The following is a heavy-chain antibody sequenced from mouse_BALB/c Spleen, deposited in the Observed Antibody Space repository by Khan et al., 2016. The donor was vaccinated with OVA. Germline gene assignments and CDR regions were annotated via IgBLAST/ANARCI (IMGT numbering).Heavy chain of an antibody. J-gene: IGHJ3*01. CDR1: GDSITSGY. D-gene: IGHD2-4*01. V-gene: IGHV3-8*02. CDR2: ISYSGST. Sequence: MQLEESGPSLVKPSQTLSLTCSVTGDSITSGYWNWIRKFPGNKLEYMGYISYSGSTYYNPSLKSRISITRDTSKNQYYLQLNSVTTEDTATYYGARYDYDYDGAFAYWGQGTLVTVSA. CDR3: ARYDYDYDGAFAY.